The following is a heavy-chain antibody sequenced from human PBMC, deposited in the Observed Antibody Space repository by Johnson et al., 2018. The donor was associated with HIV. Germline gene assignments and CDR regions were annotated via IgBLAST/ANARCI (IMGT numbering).Heavy chain of an antibody. V-gene: IGHV3-30-3*01. CDR3: ARAFGSGGYTSSWYLGLGAFDL. Sequence: QVQLVESGGGVVQPGRSLRLSCAASGFTFSSYAMHWVRQAPGKGLEWVAVISYDGSTKYYADSVKGRFTISRDNSKNTLYLPMNSLTPEDTAFYSCARAFGSGGYTSSWYLGLGAFDLWGQGTMVTVSS. D-gene: IGHD6-13*01. CDR1: GFTFSSYA. J-gene: IGHJ3*01. CDR2: ISYDGSTK.